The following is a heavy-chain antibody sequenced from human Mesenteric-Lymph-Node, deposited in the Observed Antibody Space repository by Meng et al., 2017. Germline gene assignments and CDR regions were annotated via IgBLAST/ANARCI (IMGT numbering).Heavy chain of an antibody. D-gene: IGHD3-22*01. CDR3: ARGQRALIRGYSWFDP. V-gene: IGHV4-34*01. J-gene: IGHJ5*02. CDR2: INHGGST. CDR1: YASFSGYF. Sequence: QVQLQQWGSGLLKPSETLSLSCAVFYASFSGYFYTWIRQPPGKGLEYIGEINHGGSTSYNPSLKSRVTISLDKSKNQVSLKLTSVTAADTALYYCARGQRALIRGYSWFDPWGQGTLVTVSS.